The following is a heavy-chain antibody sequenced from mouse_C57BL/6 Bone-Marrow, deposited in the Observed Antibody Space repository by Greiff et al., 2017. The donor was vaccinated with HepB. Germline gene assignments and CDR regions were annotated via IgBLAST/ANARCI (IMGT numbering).Heavy chain of an antibody. J-gene: IGHJ3*01. CDR1: GYTFTSYW. V-gene: IGHV1-59*01. CDR2: IDPSDSYT. D-gene: IGHD2-12*01. CDR3: ARFYDPFAY. Sequence: VQLQQPGAELVRPGTSVKLSCKASGYTFTSYWMHWVKQRPGQGLEWIGVIDPSDSYTNYNQKFKGKATLTVDTSSSTAYMQLSSLTSEDSAVYDCARFYDPFAYWGQGTLVTVSA.